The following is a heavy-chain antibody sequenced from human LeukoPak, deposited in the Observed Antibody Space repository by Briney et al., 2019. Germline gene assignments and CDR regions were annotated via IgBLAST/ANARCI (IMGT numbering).Heavy chain of an antibody. Sequence: KPSETLSLTCSVSGGSISSYSWSWIRQPPGKGLEWIGYIYNSGSTNYNPSLKSRVTISVDTSKNQFSLKLSSVTAADTAVYYCAREKKYYDILTGFPHFDYWGQGTLVTVSS. J-gene: IGHJ4*02. CDR2: IYNSGST. D-gene: IGHD3-9*01. CDR1: GGSISSYS. CDR3: AREKKYYDILTGFPHFDY. V-gene: IGHV4-59*12.